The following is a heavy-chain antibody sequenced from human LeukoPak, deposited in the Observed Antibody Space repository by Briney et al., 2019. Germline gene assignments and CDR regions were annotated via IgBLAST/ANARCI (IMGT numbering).Heavy chain of an antibody. CDR2: IDASNGNT. CDR3: ARDYHYVPDF. D-gene: IGHD3-16*01. V-gene: IGHV1-18*01. J-gene: IGHJ4*02. CDR1: GYTFTTYG. Sequence: GASVTVSCKASGYTFTTYGISCVRQAPGQGLEWMGWIDASNGNTNYAQKVQGRVTITTDTSTTTAYMELRSLGFDDTAVYYCARDYHYVPDFWGQGTLVTVSS.